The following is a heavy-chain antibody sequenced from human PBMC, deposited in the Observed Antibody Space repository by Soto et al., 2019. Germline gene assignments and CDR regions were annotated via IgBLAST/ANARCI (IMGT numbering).Heavy chain of an antibody. CDR2: INHSGST. J-gene: IGHJ5*02. D-gene: IGHD6-13*01. V-gene: IGHV4-34*01. Sequence: SETLSLTCAVYGGSFSGYYWSWIRQPPGKGLEWIGEINHSGSTNYNPSLKSRVTISVDTSKNQFSLKLSSVTAADTAVYYCAREGLYSSSWPPPIEPYNWFDPWGQGTLVTVS. CDR3: AREGLYSSSWPPPIEPYNWFDP. CDR1: GGSFSGYY.